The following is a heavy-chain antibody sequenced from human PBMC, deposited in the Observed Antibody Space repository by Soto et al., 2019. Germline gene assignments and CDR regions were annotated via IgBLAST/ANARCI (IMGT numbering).Heavy chain of an antibody. CDR2: INPILSMS. Sequence: QVHLVQSGTEVKKPGSSVRVSCKASGDAFSFYTINWVRQAPGLGLEWMGRINPILSMSNYAQKFQGRVTITADKSTGTAYMDLSSLRSEDTAMYYCATSYGSGYRAFDYWGQGALVTVSS. D-gene: IGHD3-10*01. CDR3: ATSYGSGYRAFDY. J-gene: IGHJ4*02. V-gene: IGHV1-69*02. CDR1: GDAFSFYT.